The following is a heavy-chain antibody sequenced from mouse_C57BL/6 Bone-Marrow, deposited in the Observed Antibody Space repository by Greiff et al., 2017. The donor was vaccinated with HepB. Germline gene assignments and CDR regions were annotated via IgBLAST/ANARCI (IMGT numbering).Heavy chain of an antibody. V-gene: IGHV1-53*01. CDR2: INPSNGGN. D-gene: IGHD1-1*01. CDR3: ARRDYYGSRAWFSY. CDR1: GYTFTSYW. Sequence: QVQLQQPGTELVKPGASVKLSCKASGYTFTSYWMHWVKQRPGQGLEWIGNINPSNGGNNYNEKFKSKATLTVDKSSSTAYMQLSSLTSENSAVYYCARRDYYGSRAWFSYWGQGTLVTVSA. J-gene: IGHJ3*01.